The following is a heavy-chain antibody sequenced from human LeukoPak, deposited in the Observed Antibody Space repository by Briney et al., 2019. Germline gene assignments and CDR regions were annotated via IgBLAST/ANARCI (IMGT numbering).Heavy chain of an antibody. J-gene: IGHJ4*02. CDR2: IGGGETT. CDR3: VKDSNYDFWSGYYKGFDN. V-gene: IGHV3-48*04. Sequence: GGSLRLSCAASGFMFNSYTMNWVRQAPGKGLEWISYIGGGETTSYADSVKGRFAISRDNSRNSLHLQMNSLRVEDTAFYYCVKDSNYDFWSGYYKGFDNWGQGTLVTVSS. D-gene: IGHD3-3*01. CDR1: GFMFNSYT.